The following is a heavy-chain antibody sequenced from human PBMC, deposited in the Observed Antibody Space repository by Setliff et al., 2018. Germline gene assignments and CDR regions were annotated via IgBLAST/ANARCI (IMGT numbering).Heavy chain of an antibody. CDR3: ARVSEQYLAFDY. D-gene: IGHD4-4*01. J-gene: IGHJ4*02. Sequence: ASVKVSCKASGYTFTSYDINWVRQATGQGLEWMGIINPDGGSTHYAQRFQGRVTLTWDTSITTAYMDLGRLMSHDTAVYFCARVSEQYLAFDYWGQGTLVTVSS. CDR1: GYTFTSYD. V-gene: IGHV1-46*01. CDR2: INPDGGST.